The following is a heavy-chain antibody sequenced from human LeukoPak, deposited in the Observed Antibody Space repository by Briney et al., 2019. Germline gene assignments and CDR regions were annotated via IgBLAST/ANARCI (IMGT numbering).Heavy chain of an antibody. J-gene: IGHJ4*02. CDR3: ARGRGYYDSSGYYYFDY. D-gene: IGHD3-22*01. CDR2: ISSSSSTI. CDR1: GFTFSSHS. Sequence: GGSLRLSCAASGFTFSSHSMNWVRQAPGKGLEWVSYISSSSSTIYYADSVKGRFTISRDNAKNSLYLQMNSLRAEDTAVYYCARGRGYYDSSGYYYFDYWGQGTLVTVSS. V-gene: IGHV3-48*01.